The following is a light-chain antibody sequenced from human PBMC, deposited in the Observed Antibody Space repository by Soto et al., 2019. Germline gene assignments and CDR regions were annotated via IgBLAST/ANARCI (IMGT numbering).Light chain of an antibody. Sequence: EIVLTQSPGTLSLSPGERATLSCMASQSVSRSYLAWYQQKPGQAPRLLIYGASSRATGIPDRFSGSGSGTDFTLTISRLEPEDFAVYYCQQYGSSPLTFGQGTKVEIK. CDR3: QQYGSSPLT. CDR2: GAS. J-gene: IGKJ1*01. CDR1: QSVSRSY. V-gene: IGKV3-20*01.